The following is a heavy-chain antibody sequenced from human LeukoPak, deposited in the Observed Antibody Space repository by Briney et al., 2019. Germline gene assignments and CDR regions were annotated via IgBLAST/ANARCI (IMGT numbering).Heavy chain of an antibody. Sequence: GGPVEVSCKAFWYTLSSYYMNLGGQAPGQRVEWVGWINTNTGNPTYAQDFTGRFVFSLDTSVSTTYLQISSLKAEDTAVYYCASGPSYSGSNEYFDSWGQGTLVTVSS. CDR1: WYTLSSYY. D-gene: IGHD1-26*01. V-gene: IGHV7-4-1*02. J-gene: IGHJ4*02. CDR2: INTNTGNP. CDR3: ASGPSYSGSNEYFDS.